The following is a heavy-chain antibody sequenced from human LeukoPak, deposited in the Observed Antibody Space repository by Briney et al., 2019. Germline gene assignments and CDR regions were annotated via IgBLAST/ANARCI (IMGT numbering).Heavy chain of an antibody. J-gene: IGHJ4*02. V-gene: IGHV4-39*07. D-gene: IGHD3-22*01. CDR1: GGSISSSSYY. CDR2: INHSGST. CDR3: ARSVITMTTFDY. Sequence: SETLSLTCTVSGGSISSSSYYWGWIRQPPGKGLEWIGEINHSGSTNYNPSLKSRVPISVDTSKNQFSLKLSSVTAADTAVYYCARSVITMTTFDYWGQGTLVTVSS.